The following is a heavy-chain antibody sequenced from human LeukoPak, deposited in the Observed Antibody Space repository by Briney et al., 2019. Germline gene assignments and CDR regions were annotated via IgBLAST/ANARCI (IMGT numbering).Heavy chain of an antibody. Sequence: GGSLRLSCAASGFTFSTYGMHWVRQAPGKGLEWVAVISYDGSNKYYADSVKGRFTISRDNSKNTLYLQMNSLRSDDTAVYYCARAKSMGYYDYVWGRLRRAEYFQHWGRGTLVTVSS. CDR2: ISYDGSNK. J-gene: IGHJ1*01. CDR3: ARAKSMGYYDYVWGRLRRAEYFQH. D-gene: IGHD3-16*01. CDR1: GFTFSTYG. V-gene: IGHV3-30*03.